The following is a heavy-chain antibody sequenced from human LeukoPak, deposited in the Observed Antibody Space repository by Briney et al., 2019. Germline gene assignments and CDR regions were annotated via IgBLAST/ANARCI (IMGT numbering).Heavy chain of an antibody. V-gene: IGHV3-33*01. CDR2: IWYDGSNK. J-gene: IGHJ6*01. Sequence: GGSLSLSCAASGFTFSSLGMHWVRQAQDKGLEWVADIWYDGSNKYHVDSVKGRFTISRDNSKNKLYLQMNSLIAEDTAVYYCARDRIVVVPAAHLYYYYGMDVWGQGTTVTVSS. D-gene: IGHD2-2*01. CDR1: GFTFSSLG. CDR3: ARDRIVVVPAAHLYYYYGMDV.